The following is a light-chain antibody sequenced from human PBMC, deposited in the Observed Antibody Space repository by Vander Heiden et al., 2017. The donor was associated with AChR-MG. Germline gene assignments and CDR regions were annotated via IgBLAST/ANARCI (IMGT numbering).Light chain of an antibody. J-gene: IGKJ4*02. CDR1: RNIGGC. V-gene: IGKV1-5*03. Sequence: DTQMTQSPSTLSASVGDRVTITCRASRNIGGCLDWYQQKPGKSPKLLIYKASTLESGVPSRFSGSGSGTEFTLTISSLQPDDFATYYCQGYNDYLATFGGGVKVEI. CDR3: QGYNDYLAT. CDR2: KAS.